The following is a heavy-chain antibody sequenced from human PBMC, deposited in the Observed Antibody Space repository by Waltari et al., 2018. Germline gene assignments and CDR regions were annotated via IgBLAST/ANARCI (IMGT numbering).Heavy chain of an antibody. Sequence: EVQLVESGGGLVQPGGSLRLSCAASGFTVSSNYMSWVRQAPGKGLEWVSVIYSGGSTYYADSVKGRFTISRDNSKNTLYLQMNSLRAEDTAVYYCARDPLAGGGATRRGEDYWGQGTLVTVSS. V-gene: IGHV3-66*02. CDR3: ARDPLAGGGATRRGEDY. CDR1: GFTVSSNY. J-gene: IGHJ4*02. CDR2: IYSGGST. D-gene: IGHD1-26*01.